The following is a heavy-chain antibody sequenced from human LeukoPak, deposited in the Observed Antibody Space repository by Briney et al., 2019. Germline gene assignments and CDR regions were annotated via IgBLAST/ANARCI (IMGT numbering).Heavy chain of an antibody. CDR3: ARTLDYDILTGYLPGRAFDI. J-gene: IGHJ3*02. CDR1: GFTFSSYG. CDR2: ISYDGSNK. Sequence: PGRSLRLSCAASGFTFSSYGMHWVRQAPGKGLEWVAVISYDGSNKYYADSVKGRFTISRDNSKNTLYLQMNSLRAEDTAVYYCARTLDYDILTGYLPGRAFDIWGQGTMVTVSS. V-gene: IGHV3-33*05. D-gene: IGHD3-9*01.